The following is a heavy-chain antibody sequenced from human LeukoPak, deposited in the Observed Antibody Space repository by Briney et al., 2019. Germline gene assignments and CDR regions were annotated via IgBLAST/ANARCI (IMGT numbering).Heavy chain of an antibody. V-gene: IGHV4-30-4*01. D-gene: IGHD1-26*01. CDR1: GGSISSGDYY. Sequence: PSETLSLTCTVSGGSISSGDYYWSWIRQPPGKGLEWIGYIYYSGSTYYNPSLKSRVTISVDTSKNQFSLKPSSVTAADTAVYYCARDLFGTGGASDYWGQGTLVTVSS. J-gene: IGHJ4*02. CDR2: IYYSGST. CDR3: ARDLFGTGGASDY.